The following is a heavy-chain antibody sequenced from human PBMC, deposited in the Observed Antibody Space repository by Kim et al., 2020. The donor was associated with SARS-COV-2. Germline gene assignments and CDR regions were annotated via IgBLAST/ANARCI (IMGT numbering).Heavy chain of an antibody. D-gene: IGHD6-19*01. Sequence: GGSLRLSCVASVFTLSSFWMTWVRHSPGKGLEWVANIKQDGTETAHADSVKGRFTISRDNAKNSLYLQMNSLRVDDTAVYYCASGSGWLIDYYWGQGTLVTVSS. V-gene: IGHV3-7*01. CDR1: VFTLSSFW. CDR2: IKQDGTET. J-gene: IGHJ4*02. CDR3: ASGSGWLIDYY.